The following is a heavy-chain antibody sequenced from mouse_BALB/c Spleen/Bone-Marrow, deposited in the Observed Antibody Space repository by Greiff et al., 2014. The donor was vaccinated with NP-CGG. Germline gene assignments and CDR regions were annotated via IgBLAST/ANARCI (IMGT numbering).Heavy chain of an antibody. CDR3: ARGLGFFDY. V-gene: IGHV5-6-3*01. Sequence: VQLQQPGGGLVQPGGSLKLSCAASGFTFSSYGMSWVRQTPDKRLELVATINSNGGSTYYPDSVKGRFTITRDNAKNTLYLQMSSLKSEDTAMYYCARGLGFFDYWGQGTTLTVSS. J-gene: IGHJ2*01. D-gene: IGHD4-1*01. CDR1: GFTFSSYG. CDR2: INSNGGST.